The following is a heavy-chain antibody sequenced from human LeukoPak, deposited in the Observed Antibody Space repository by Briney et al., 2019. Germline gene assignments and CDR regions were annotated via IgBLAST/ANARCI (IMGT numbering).Heavy chain of an antibody. Sequence: GGSLRLSCAASGFTFSSYGMHWVRQAPGKGLEWVAVISNDGSNKYYADSAKGRFTISRDNSKNTLYLQMNSLRAEDTAVYYCANARSVTIFGVVPLSGMDVWGQGTTVTVSS. V-gene: IGHV3-30*18. J-gene: IGHJ6*02. D-gene: IGHD3-3*01. CDR1: GFTFSSYG. CDR3: ANARSVTIFGVVPLSGMDV. CDR2: ISNDGSNK.